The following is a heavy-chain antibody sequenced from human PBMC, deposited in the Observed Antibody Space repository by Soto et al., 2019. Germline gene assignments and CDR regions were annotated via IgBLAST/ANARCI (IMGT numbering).Heavy chain of an antibody. CDR1: GYSFTSYW. Sequence: GESLKISCKGSGYSFTSYWIGWVRQMPGKGLEWMGIIYPGDSDTRYSPSFQGQVTISADKSISTAYLQWSSLKASDTAMYYCARHSLHSYYGSGTEDPGAFDIWGQGTMVTVSS. D-gene: IGHD3-10*01. V-gene: IGHV5-51*01. CDR3: ARHSLHSYYGSGTEDPGAFDI. J-gene: IGHJ3*02. CDR2: IYPGDSDT.